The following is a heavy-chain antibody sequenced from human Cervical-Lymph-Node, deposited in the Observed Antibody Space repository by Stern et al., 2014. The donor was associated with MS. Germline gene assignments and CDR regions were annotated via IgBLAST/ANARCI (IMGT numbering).Heavy chain of an antibody. CDR3: AKGGSGSYLD. CDR1: GFVFRRYA. CDR2: ISYEGRDK. D-gene: IGHD1-26*01. J-gene: IGHJ4*02. Sequence: MQLVESGGGVVQPGRSLRLSCAASGFVFRRYALHWVRQAPGKGLEWVALISYEGRDKYDTDSVKGRFTVSRDNSNNTVDLEMNSLRLEDTAVYYCAKGGSGSYLDWGQGSLVTVSS. V-gene: IGHV3-30*04.